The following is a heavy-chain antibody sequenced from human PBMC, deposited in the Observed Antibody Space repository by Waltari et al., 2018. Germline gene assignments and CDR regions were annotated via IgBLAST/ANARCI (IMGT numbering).Heavy chain of an antibody. V-gene: IGHV2-5*02. J-gene: IGHJ4*02. CDR1: GFSFSTSGVG. CDR2: VYWDDNK. D-gene: IGHD3-9*01. Sequence: QITLKESGPTLVKPTQTLTLTCAFSGFSFSTSGVGVGWIRQPPGKALEWLAFVYWDDNKRYSPSLKGRLTITKDTSEDQVVLTMTKMDPVDTATYFCAHRPSHYDIFSGYYNYFDYWGQGILVTVSS. CDR3: AHRPSHYDIFSGYYNYFDY.